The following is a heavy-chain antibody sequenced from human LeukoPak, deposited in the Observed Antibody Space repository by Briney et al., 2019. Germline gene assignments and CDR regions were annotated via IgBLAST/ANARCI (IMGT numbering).Heavy chain of an antibody. D-gene: IGHD6-6*01. V-gene: IGHV3-64D*06. J-gene: IGHJ4*02. CDR2: ISSNGATT. CDR1: GFTFNRFY. CDR3: VKDRSIAAPNNDFFDS. Sequence: GSLRLSCSASGFTFNRFYLHWVRQAPGKGLEFVSHISSNGATTYYADSVRGRFTISRDNSKNTLYLQMSSLRADDTAVYYCVKDRSIAAPNNDFFDSWGQGALVTVSS.